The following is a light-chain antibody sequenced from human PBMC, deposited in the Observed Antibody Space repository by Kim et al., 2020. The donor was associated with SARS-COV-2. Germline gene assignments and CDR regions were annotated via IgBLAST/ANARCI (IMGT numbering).Light chain of an antibody. CDR3: QQRVNWL. J-gene: IGKJ2*01. V-gene: IGKV3-11*01. CDR2: DTS. CDR1: QTVRTS. Sequence: EIVLTQSPATLSLSPGERATLSCRASQTVRTSFAWYQQKPGQAPRLLIYDTSNRATGIPAKFSGSGSGTDFTLTISSLEPADSAVYYCQQRVNWLFGQGTKLEI.